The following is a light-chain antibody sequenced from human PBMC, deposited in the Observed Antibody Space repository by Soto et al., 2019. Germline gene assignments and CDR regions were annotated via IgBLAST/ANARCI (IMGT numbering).Light chain of an antibody. V-gene: IGLV2-14*01. CDR3: SSYTSSTSFY. CDR1: SSDVGGYNY. CDR2: DVT. Sequence: QSVLPQPASVSGSPGQSITISCTGTSSDVGGYNYVSWYQQHPGKAPKLMIYDVTNRPSGVSNRFSGSKSGNTASLTISGLQAEDEADYYCSSYTSSTSFYLGTGTKVTVL. J-gene: IGLJ1*01.